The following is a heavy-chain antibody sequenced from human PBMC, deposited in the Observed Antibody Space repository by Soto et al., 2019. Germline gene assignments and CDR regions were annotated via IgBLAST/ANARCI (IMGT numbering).Heavy chain of an antibody. CDR1: GGSVSSGSYY. V-gene: IGHV4-61*01. CDR2: IYYSGST. D-gene: IGHD2-21*02. CDR3: ARVELLNDAFDI. Sequence: PSETLSLTCTVSGGSVSSGSYYWSWIRQPPGKGLEWIGYIYYSGSTNYNPSLKSRVTISVDTSKNQFSLKLSSVTAADTAVYYCARVELLNDAFDIWGQGKMVTVSS. J-gene: IGHJ3*02.